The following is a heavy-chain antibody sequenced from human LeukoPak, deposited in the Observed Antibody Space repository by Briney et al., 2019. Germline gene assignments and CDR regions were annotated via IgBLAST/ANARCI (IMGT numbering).Heavy chain of an antibody. J-gene: IGHJ4*02. Sequence: ASVKVSCKASGGTFSSYTISWVGQAPGQGLEWMGRIIPILGIANYAQKFQGRVTITADKSTSTAYMELSSLRSEDTAVYYCARELFSDGSGSYYNWLLDYWGQGTLVTVSS. D-gene: IGHD3-10*01. CDR3: ARELFSDGSGSYYNWLLDY. V-gene: IGHV1-69*04. CDR2: IIPILGIA. CDR1: GGTFSSYT.